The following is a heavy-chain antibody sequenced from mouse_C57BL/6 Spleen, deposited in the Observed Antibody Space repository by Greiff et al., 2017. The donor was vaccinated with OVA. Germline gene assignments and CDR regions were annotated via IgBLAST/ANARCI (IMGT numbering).Heavy chain of an antibody. J-gene: IGHJ3*01. CDR2: IDPADGDT. CDR3: TAYYGNYEGFAY. V-gene: IGHV14-1*01. Sequence: DVQLQEPGAELVRPGASVKLSCTASGFNFNDYYMHWVKQRPEQGLEWIGRIDPADGDTDYAPKFQGKATLTVDTSSSTAYLQLSSLTSEDAADYYCTAYYGNYEGFAYWGQGTLVTVSA. CDR1: GFNFNDYY. D-gene: IGHD2-1*01.